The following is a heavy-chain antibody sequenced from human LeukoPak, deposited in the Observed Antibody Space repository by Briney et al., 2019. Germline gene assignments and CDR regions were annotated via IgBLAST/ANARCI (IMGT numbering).Heavy chain of an antibody. CDR3: ARGVDTAMVTYYYYMDV. J-gene: IGHJ6*03. V-gene: IGHV4-34*01. Sequence: PSETMSLTCAVYGGSLSGYHWSWIRQPPGKGLEWIGEINHSGSTNYNPSLKSRVTISVDTSKSQFSLKLSSVTAADTAVYYCARGVDTAMVTYYYYMDVWGKGTTVTGSS. CDR2: INHSGST. CDR1: GGSLSGYH. D-gene: IGHD5-18*01.